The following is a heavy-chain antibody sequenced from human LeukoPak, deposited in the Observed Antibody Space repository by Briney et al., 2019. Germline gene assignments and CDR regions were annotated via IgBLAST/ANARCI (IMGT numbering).Heavy chain of an antibody. CDR3: ARVVASGRDY. CDR2: INPNSGGT. Sequence: ASVKVSCKASGYTFTGYYMHWVRQAPGQGLEWMGWINPNSGGTNYAQKFQGRVTMTRDTSISTAYMELSRLTSDDAAVYYCARVVASGRDYWGQGTLVTVSS. V-gene: IGHV1-2*02. D-gene: IGHD6-19*01. CDR1: GYTFTGYY. J-gene: IGHJ4*02.